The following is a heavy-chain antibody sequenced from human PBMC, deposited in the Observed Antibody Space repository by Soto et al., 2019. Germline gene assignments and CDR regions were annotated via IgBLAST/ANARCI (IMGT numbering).Heavy chain of an antibody. J-gene: IGHJ6*02. CDR3: AREPYCGGDCYQYYYGMDV. CDR1: GGTFSSYA. CDR2: IIPIFGTA. D-gene: IGHD2-21*02. Sequence: QVQLVQSGAEVKKPGSSVKVSCKASGGTFSSYAISWVRQAPGQGLEWVGGIIPIFGTANYAQKFQGRVTITADESTSTADMELSSLRSEDTAVYYCAREPYCGGDCYQYYYGMDVWGQGTTVTVSS. V-gene: IGHV1-69*01.